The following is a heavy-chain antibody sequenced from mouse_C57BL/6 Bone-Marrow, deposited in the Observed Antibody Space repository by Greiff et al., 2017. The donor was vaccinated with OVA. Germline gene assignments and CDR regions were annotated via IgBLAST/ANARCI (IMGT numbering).Heavy chain of an antibody. V-gene: IGHV1-85*01. Sequence: QVQLQQSGPELVKPGASVKLSCKASGYTFTSYDINWVKQRPGQGLEWIGWIYPRDGSTKYNEKFKGKATLTVDTSSSTAYMELHSLTSEDAAVYFCARRHYYGSSYGFDYWGQGTTLTVSS. D-gene: IGHD1-1*01. CDR3: ARRHYYGSSYGFDY. CDR1: GYTFTSYD. CDR2: IYPRDGST. J-gene: IGHJ2*01.